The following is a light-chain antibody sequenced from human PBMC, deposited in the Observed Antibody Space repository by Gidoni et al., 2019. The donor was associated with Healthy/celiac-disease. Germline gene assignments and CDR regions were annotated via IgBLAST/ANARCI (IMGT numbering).Light chain of an antibody. CDR3: QQYGSSLVT. V-gene: IGKV3-20*01. CDR2: GAS. CDR1: QSVSSSY. Sequence: ELVLTQSPGTLSLSPGARATLSCRASQSVSSSYLAWYQQKPGQAPRLLIYGASSRATGIPDRFSGSGSGTDFTLTISRLEPEDFAVYYCQQYGSSLVTFGQGTKVEIK. J-gene: IGKJ1*01.